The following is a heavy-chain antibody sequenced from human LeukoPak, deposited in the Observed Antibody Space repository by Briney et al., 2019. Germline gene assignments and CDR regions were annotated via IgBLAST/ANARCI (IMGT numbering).Heavy chain of an antibody. J-gene: IGHJ4*02. CDR1: GFTFSSYA. V-gene: IGHV3-23*01. Sequence: GGSLRLSCAASGFTFSSYAMTWVRQAPGKGLEWVSCISGSGDNTYYPDSVRGRFTISRDNSKNTLYLQMNSLRVEDTAVYYCARDGDGDYVFSYYFDYWGQGTLVTVSS. CDR3: ARDGDGDYVFSYYFDY. CDR2: ISGSGDNT. D-gene: IGHD4-17*01.